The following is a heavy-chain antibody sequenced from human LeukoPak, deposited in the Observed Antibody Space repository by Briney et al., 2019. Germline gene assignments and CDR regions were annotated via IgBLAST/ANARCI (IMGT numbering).Heavy chain of an antibody. CDR3: ASYYGGNSTYFDY. CDR1: GFTFSSYW. CDR2: IKQDGSEK. D-gene: IGHD4-23*01. Sequence: GGSLRLSCAASGFTFSSYWMSWVRQAPGKGLEWVANIKQDGSEKYYVDSVKGRFTISRDNAKNSLYLQMNSLRAEDTAVYYCASYYGGNSTYFDYWGQGTLVTVSS. J-gene: IGHJ4*02. V-gene: IGHV3-7*01.